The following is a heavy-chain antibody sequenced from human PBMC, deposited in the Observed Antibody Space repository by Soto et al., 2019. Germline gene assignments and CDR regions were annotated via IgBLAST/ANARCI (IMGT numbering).Heavy chain of an antibody. D-gene: IGHD2-15*01. V-gene: IGHV5-10-1*01. J-gene: IGHJ6*02. CDR1: GYSFTSYW. CDR2: IDPSDSYT. Sequence: ECLTRSGTGSGYSFTSYWISLVRQMPGKGLELMGRIDPSDSYTHYSPSFQGHVTISADKSISTAYLQWSSLKPSDTAMYYCERGATLGYCSGVSCPRYGTDVSGQGATVTVSS. CDR3: ERGATLGYCSGVSCPRYGTDV.